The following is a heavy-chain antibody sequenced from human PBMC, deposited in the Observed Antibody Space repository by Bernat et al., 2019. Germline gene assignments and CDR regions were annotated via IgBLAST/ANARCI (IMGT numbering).Heavy chain of an antibody. CDR3: ATPRYYDFWSGYLKPHDAFDI. CDR1: CGSISSSSYY. V-gene: IGHV4-39*01. CDR2: IYYSGST. Sequence: QLQLQESGPGLVKPSETLSLTCTVSCGSISSSSYYWGWIRQPPGKGLEWIGIIYYSGSTYYNPSLKSRVTISVDTSKNQFSLKLSSVTAADTAVYYCATPRYYDFWSGYLKPHDAFDIWGQGTMVTVSS. J-gene: IGHJ3*02. D-gene: IGHD3-3*01.